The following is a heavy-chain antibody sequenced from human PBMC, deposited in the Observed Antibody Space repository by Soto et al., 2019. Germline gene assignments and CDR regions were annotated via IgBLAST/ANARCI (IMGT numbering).Heavy chain of an antibody. Sequence: XESLTISCKGSGYSFTSYWISWVRQMPGKGLEWMGRIYPSDSYTNYSPSFQGHVTISADKSISTAYLQWSSLKASDTAMYYCARPYYDSSGYFENGMDVWGQGTTVTVSS. CDR2: IYPSDSYT. J-gene: IGHJ6*02. CDR3: ARPYYDSSGYFENGMDV. D-gene: IGHD3-22*01. CDR1: GYSFTSYW. V-gene: IGHV5-10-1*01.